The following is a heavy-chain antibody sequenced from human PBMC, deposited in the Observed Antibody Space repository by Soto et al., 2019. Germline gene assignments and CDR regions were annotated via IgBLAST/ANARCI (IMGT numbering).Heavy chain of an antibody. V-gene: IGHV4-59*11. CDR1: GDSLLSSHF. CDR3: ARDRDILVVPPDKRRHFDYYGLDV. J-gene: IGHJ6*02. D-gene: IGHD2-2*01. CDR2: IHYNGRS. Sequence: QVQLQESGPGLVKPSETLSLTCTVSGDSLLSSHFWSWIRQSPGKGLEWIGNIHYNGRSHFNPSLKSRVTMSVDTSKNQFSLKVYSVTAADTAVYYCARDRDILVVPPDKRRHFDYYGLDVWGQGTTVTVSS.